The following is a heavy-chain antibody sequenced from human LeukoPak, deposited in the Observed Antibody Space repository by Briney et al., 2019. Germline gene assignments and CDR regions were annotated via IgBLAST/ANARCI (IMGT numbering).Heavy chain of an antibody. D-gene: IGHD3-3*01. CDR1: GGSIGSGGYY. CDR2: IYYSGST. J-gene: IGHJ6*02. Sequence: SETLSLTCTVSGGSIGSGGYYWSWIRQHPGKGLEWIGYIYYSGSTYYNPSLKSRVTISVDTSKNQFSLKLSSVTAADTAVYYCASASSITIFGVAWPNYYYYGMDVWGQGTTVTVSS. CDR3: ASASSITIFGVAWPNYYYYGMDV. V-gene: IGHV4-31*03.